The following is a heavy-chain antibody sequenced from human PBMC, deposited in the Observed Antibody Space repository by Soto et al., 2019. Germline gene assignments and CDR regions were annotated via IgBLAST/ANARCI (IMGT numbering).Heavy chain of an antibody. J-gene: IGHJ6*02. CDR2: TNAGNGNT. CDR1: GYTFTSYA. CDR3: ARGRYCSSTSCWTYYYYGMDV. V-gene: IGHV1-3*01. Sequence: ASVKVSCKASGYTFTSYAMHWVRQAPGQRLGWMGWTNAGNGNTKYSQKFQGRVTITRDTSASTAYMELSSLRSEDTAVYYCARGRYCSSTSCWTYYYYGMDVWGQGTTVTVSS. D-gene: IGHD2-2*01.